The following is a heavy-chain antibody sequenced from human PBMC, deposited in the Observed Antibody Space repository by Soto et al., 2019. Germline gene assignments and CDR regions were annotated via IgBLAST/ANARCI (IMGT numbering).Heavy chain of an antibody. CDR2: ISAYNGNT. CDR3: ARVGLRFLEWLLYEANWFDP. D-gene: IGHD3-3*01. J-gene: IGHJ5*02. CDR1: GYTFTSYG. V-gene: IGHV1-18*01. Sequence: ASVKVSCQASGYTFTSYGISWVRQAPGQGLEWMGWISAYNGNTNYAQKLQGRVTMTTDTSTSTAYMELRSLRSDDTAVYYCARVGLRFLEWLLYEANWFDPWGQGTLVTVSS.